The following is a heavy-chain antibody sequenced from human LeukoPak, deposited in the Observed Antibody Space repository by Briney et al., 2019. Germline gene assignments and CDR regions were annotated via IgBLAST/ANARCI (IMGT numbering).Heavy chain of an antibody. D-gene: IGHD3-3*01. CDR2: IYTSGST. CDR3: AREAYYDFWSGYYIH. J-gene: IGHJ4*02. V-gene: IGHV4-4*07. CDR1: GGSISSYY. Sequence: SETLSLTCTVSGGSISSYYWSWIRQPAGKGLEWIGRIYTSGSTNYNPSLKSRVTMSVDTSKNQFSLKLSSVTAADTAVYYRAREAYYDFWSGYYIHWGQGTLVTVSS.